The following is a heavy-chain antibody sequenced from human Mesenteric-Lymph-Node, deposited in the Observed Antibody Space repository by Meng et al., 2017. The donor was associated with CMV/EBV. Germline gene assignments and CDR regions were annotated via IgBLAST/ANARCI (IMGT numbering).Heavy chain of an antibody. V-gene: IGHV1-69*08. Sequence: SGGTFNSDSIIWVRQAPGQGLECMGEIVPLHATPTYAQKFQGRIKITADKSTTTAYMELTGLRSEDTAVYYCAKGTRRGFWGKFDLWGRGTLVTVSS. CDR2: IVPLHATP. D-gene: IGHD1/OR15-1a*01. CDR3: AKGTRRGFWGKFDL. CDR1: GGTFNSDS. J-gene: IGHJ2*01.